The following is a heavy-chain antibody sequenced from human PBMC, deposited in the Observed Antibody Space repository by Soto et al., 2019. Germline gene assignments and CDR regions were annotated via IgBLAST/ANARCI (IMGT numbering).Heavy chain of an antibody. D-gene: IGHD3-22*01. V-gene: IGHV3-23*01. CDR2: ITGSGGGT. CDR3: TKDRPFYYDSTSYRGLY. Sequence: EVQLLESGGGLVQPGGSLRLSCAASGFTFSSYAMSWVRQAPGKGLEWVSAITGSGGGTYYADSVKGRFTITRDNSENTLYLQMNSLRAEDTSVYYCTKDRPFYYDSTSYRGLYWGQGNLVTVSS. CDR1: GFTFSSYA. J-gene: IGHJ4*02.